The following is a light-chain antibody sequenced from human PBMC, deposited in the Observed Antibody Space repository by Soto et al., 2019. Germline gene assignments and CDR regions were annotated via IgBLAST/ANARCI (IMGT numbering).Light chain of an antibody. CDR2: PNS. CDR3: ATWDDSPSGRSWV. J-gene: IGLJ3*02. CDR1: SSNIGSNN. Sequence: QSVLTQSPSASGTPGQMVSISCSGSSSNIGSNNVYWYQHFPGSAPRFLIYPNSPRPSGVPDRFSASKSGTSASLVISGLRPEDEATYYCATWDDSPSGRSWVFGGGTKVTVL. V-gene: IGLV1-47*01.